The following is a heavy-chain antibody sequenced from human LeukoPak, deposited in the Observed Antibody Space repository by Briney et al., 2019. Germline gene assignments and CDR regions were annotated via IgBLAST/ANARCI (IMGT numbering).Heavy chain of an antibody. CDR3: ASLTTVTGY. CDR2: IYYSGST. CDR1: GGSISSYY. J-gene: IGHJ4*02. Sequence: SETLSLTCTVSGGSISSYYWSWIRQPPGKGLEWIGYIYYSGSTNYNPSLKSRVTISVDTSKNQFSLKLSSVTAADTAVYYCASLTTVTGYWGQGTLVTVSS. V-gene: IGHV4-59*12. D-gene: IGHD4-17*01.